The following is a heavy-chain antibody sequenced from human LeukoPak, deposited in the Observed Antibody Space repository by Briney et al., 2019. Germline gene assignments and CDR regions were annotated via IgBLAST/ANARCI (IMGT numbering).Heavy chain of an antibody. D-gene: IGHD5-18*01. J-gene: IGHJ4*02. CDR2: ISSSGSTI. V-gene: IGHV3-48*04. CDR3: ASRGYSYGYDY. CDR1: GFTFSSYA. Sequence: GGSLRLSCAASGFTFSSYAMHWVRQAPEKGLEWVSYISSSGSTIYYADSVKGRFTISRDNAKNSLYLQMNSLRAEDTAVYYCASRGYSYGYDYWGQGTLVTVSS.